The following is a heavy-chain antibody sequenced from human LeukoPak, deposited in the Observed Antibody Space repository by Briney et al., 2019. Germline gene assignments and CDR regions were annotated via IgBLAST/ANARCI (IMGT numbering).Heavy chain of an antibody. D-gene: IGHD6-6*01. Sequence: GGSLRLSCAASGFTVSSNYMSWVRQAPGKGLEWVSVIYSGGSTYYADSVKGRFTISRDNSRDTLYLQMNSLRAEDTAVYYCAKDRSQSKYSSSPFDYWGQGTLVTVST. V-gene: IGHV3-53*01. CDR2: IYSGGST. CDR3: AKDRSQSKYSSSPFDY. CDR1: GFTVSSNY. J-gene: IGHJ4*02.